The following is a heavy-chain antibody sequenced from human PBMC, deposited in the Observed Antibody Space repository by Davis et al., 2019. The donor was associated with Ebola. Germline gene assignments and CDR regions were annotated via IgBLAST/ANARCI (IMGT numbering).Heavy chain of an antibody. D-gene: IGHD6-19*01. CDR2: INPDGSFT. CDR3: AKRGIAVIGTDY. CDR1: GFTFSSYW. Sequence: GESLKISCAASGFTFSSYWMHWVRQAPGKGLVWVSRINPDGSFTDYADSVRGRFTTSRDNSKNTLYLQMNSLRGEDTGIYYCAKRGIAVIGTDYWGQGTLVTVSS. V-gene: IGHV3-74*01. J-gene: IGHJ4*02.